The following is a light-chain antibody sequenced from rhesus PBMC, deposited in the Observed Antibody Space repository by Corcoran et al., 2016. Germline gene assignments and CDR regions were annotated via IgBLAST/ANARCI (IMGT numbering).Light chain of an antibody. V-gene: IGKV1-94*01. Sequence: DIQMTQSPSSLSVSVGDRVTVTCRASQGINKELTWYQQKPGKAPTLLIYSTSTLQTGVSSRFIDSGSGTDFTLTISSLQPEDVATYYCLQDYTPPYSFGQGTKVEIK. J-gene: IGKJ2*01. CDR2: STS. CDR1: QGINKE. CDR3: LQDYTPPYS.